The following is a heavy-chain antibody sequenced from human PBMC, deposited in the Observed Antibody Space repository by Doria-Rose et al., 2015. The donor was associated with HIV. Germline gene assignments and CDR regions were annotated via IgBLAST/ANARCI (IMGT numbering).Heavy chain of an antibody. CDR3: ARIKSSRWYHKYYFDF. Sequence: QVQLVQSGPVLVKPTETLTLTCTVSGVSLSGPGMGVSWIRQPPGKAPEWLANIFSDDERSYKTSLKSRLTISRGTSKRQVVLTMTDMDPVDTATYYCARIKSSRWYHKYYFDFWGQGTLVIVSA. D-gene: IGHD6-13*01. CDR2: IFSDDER. CDR1: GVSLSGPGMG. V-gene: IGHV2-26*01. J-gene: IGHJ4*02.